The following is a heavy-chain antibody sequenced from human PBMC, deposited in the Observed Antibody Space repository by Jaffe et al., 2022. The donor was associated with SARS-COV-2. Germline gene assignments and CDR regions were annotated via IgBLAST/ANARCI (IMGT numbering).Heavy chain of an antibody. V-gene: IGHV3-43*01. Sequence: EVQLVESGGVVVQPGGSLRLSCAASGFTFDDYTMHWVRQAPGKGLEWVSLISWDGGSTYYADSVKGRFTISRDNSKNSLYLQMNSLRTEDTALYYCAKDFGSSGWFDYWGQGTLVTVSS. D-gene: IGHD6-19*01. CDR3: AKDFGSSGWFDY. CDR2: ISWDGGST. J-gene: IGHJ4*02. CDR1: GFTFDDYT.